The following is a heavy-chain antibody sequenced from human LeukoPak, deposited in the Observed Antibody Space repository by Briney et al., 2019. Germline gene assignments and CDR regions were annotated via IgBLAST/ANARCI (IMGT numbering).Heavy chain of an antibody. CDR2: IYHSGST. D-gene: IGHD3-22*01. J-gene: IGHJ4*02. V-gene: IGHV4-59*08. CDR3: ARLASDYYDSSGYTDGYFDY. Sequence: SSETLSLTCTVSGGSISSYYWSWIRQPPGKGLEWIGYIYHSGSTNYNPSLKSRVTISVDTSKNQFSLKLSSVTAADTAVYYCARLASDYYDSSGYTDGYFDYWGQGTLVTVSS. CDR1: GGSISSYY.